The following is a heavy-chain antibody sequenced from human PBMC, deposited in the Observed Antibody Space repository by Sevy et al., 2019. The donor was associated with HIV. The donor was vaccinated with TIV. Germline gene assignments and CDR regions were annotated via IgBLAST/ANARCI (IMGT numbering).Heavy chain of an antibody. D-gene: IGHD3-3*01. CDR3: ARDPLGDLWSGSGNGMDD. CDR1: GFFFSNYW. V-gene: IGHV3-7*01. Sequence: GGSLRLSCAASGFFFSNYWMTWVRQAPGKGLEWVANIQQDGSGKYYVDSVKGRFTISRDNAKNSLYLQMNSLRAEDRAVDYGARDPLGDLWSGSGNGMDDWGLGTTVTVSS. J-gene: IGHJ6*02. CDR2: IQQDGSGK.